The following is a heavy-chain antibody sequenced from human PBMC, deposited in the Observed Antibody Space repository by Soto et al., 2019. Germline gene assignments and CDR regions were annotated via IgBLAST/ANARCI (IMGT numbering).Heavy chain of an antibody. CDR1: GYTFTVFS. D-gene: IGHD3-3*02. CDR2: INAGNGNT. CDR3: ASSLFGVVIGTYYMDV. V-gene: IGHV1-3*01. Sequence: DSVKVSCKASGYTFTVFSMLWVRQAAGQRLEWMGWINAGNGNTKYSQKFQGRVTMTRDTSASTVYMDLSSLRFEDTAVYYCASSLFGVVIGTYYMDVWGKGTTVTVSS. J-gene: IGHJ6*03.